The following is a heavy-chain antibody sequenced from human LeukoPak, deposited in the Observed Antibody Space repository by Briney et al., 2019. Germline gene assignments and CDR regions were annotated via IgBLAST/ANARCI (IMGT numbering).Heavy chain of an antibody. CDR2: ISYDGSNK. D-gene: IGHD3-10*01. J-gene: IGHJ4*02. CDR1: GFTFSSYE. CDR3: ARAPTPRYYYLLAY. Sequence: GGSPRLSCAASGFTFSSYEMHWVRQAPGKGLEWVAVISYDGSNKYYADSVKGRFTISRDNSKNTLYLQMNSLRAEDTAVYYCARAPTPRYYYLLAYWGQGTLVTVSS. V-gene: IGHV3-30-3*01.